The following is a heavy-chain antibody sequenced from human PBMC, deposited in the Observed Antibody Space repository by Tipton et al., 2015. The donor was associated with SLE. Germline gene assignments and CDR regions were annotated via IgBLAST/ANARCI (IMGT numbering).Heavy chain of an antibody. J-gene: IGHJ4*02. V-gene: IGHV4-59*12. CDR1: GGSISSYY. CDR3: ARNRVDYGALDS. CDR2: VYHSGST. D-gene: IGHD4-17*01. Sequence: TLSLTCTVSGGSISSYYWSWIRQPPGKGLEWIGYVYHSGSTNYNPSLKSRLTISIDTSKNQFFLKLTSVTAADTAVYFCARNRVDYGALDSWGQGAPVTVSS.